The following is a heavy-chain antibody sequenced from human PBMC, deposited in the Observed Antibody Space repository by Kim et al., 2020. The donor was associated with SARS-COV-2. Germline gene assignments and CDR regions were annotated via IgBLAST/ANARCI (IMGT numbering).Heavy chain of an antibody. V-gene: IGHV4-59*01. D-gene: IGHD2-2*01. CDR3: ARDHCSGSSCDAFDI. J-gene: IGHJ3*02. Sequence: NPSLESRVSTSLDTPKNEFSLSLTSVTAADTAMYYCARDHCSGSSCDAFDIWGQGTLVTVSS.